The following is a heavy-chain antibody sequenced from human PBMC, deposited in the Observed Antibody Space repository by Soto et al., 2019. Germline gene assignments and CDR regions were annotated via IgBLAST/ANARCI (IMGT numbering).Heavy chain of an antibody. D-gene: IGHD6-13*01. CDR3: ARDSVVGYSSSWFDY. V-gene: IGHV3-21*01. J-gene: IGHJ4*02. CDR2: ISSSSSYI. CDR1: GFTVSSNY. Sequence: EVQLVESGGGLIQPGGSLRLSCAASGFTVSSNYMSWVRQAPGKGLEWVSSISSSSSYIYYADSVKGRFTISRDNAKNSLYLQMNSLRAEDTAVYYCARDSVVGYSSSWFDYWGQGTLVTVSS.